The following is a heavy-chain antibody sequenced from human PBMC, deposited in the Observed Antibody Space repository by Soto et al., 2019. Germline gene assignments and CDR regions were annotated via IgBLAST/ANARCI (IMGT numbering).Heavy chain of an antibody. CDR1: GYSISSDNW. CDR3: ARTSRFKTGRLDY. Sequence: SETLSLTCAVPGYSISSDNWWGWIRQPPGKGLEWIGYIFYTGTTYYNLSLKSRVTMSVDTAKDQFSLRLSSVTAADTAVYYCARTSRFKTGRLDYWGQGTLVTVSS. CDR2: IFYTGTT. D-gene: IGHD3-9*01. V-gene: IGHV4-28*01. J-gene: IGHJ4*02.